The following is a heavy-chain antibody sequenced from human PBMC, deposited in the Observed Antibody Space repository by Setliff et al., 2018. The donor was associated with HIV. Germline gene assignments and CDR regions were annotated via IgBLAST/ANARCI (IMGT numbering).Heavy chain of an antibody. V-gene: IGHV5-51*01. CDR2: IYPGDSDT. D-gene: IGHD3-22*01. CDR3: ARLSRHYSDSTAYHDAFDV. CDR1: GYSFTNYW. Sequence: PGESLKISCKGSGYSFTNYWIGWVRQMPGKGLEWVGIIYPGDSDTRYSPSFQGQVTISVDKSINTAYLQWNSLKASDTAMYYCARLSRHYSDSTAYHDAFDVWGQGTKVTVSS. J-gene: IGHJ3*01.